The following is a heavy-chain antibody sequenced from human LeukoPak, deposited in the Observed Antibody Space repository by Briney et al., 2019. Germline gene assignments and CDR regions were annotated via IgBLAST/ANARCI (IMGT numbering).Heavy chain of an antibody. D-gene: IGHD5-24*01. CDR3: TTEAGDD. CDR2: IKSKTDGGTT. J-gene: IGHJ4*02. Sequence: GGSLRLSCAASGFTFSNAWMSWVRQAPGKGLEWVGHIKSKTDGGTTDYAAPVKGRFTISRDDSKNTLYLQMDSLRTEDTAVYYCTTEAGDDWGQGTLVTVSS. CDR1: GFTFSNAW. V-gene: IGHV3-15*01.